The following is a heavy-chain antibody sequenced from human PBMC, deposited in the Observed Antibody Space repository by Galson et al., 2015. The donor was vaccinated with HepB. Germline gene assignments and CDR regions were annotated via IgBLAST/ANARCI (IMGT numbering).Heavy chain of an antibody. J-gene: IGHJ5*02. CDR1: GFTFSSYA. D-gene: IGHD3-10*01. CDR2: ISGSGGST. CDR3: AKGYSTMVRSPGNWFDP. Sequence: SLRLSCAASGFTFSSYAMSWVRQAPGKGLEWVSAISGSGGSTYYADSVKGRFTISRDNSKNTLYLQMNSLRAEDTAVYYCAKGYSTMVRSPGNWFDPWGQGTLVTVSS. V-gene: IGHV3-23*01.